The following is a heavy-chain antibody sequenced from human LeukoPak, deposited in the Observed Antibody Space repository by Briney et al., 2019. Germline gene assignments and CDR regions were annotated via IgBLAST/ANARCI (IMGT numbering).Heavy chain of an antibody. V-gene: IGHV4-59*01. Sequence: SETLSLTCTVSGGSINSYYWSWIRQPPGKGLEWIGYIYYSGSTNYNPSLKSRVTISVDTSKNQFSLKLSSVTAADTAVYYCASERSGAFDIWGQGTMVTVSS. J-gene: IGHJ3*02. CDR3: ASERSGAFDI. CDR2: IYYSGST. D-gene: IGHD3-16*01. CDR1: GGSINSYY.